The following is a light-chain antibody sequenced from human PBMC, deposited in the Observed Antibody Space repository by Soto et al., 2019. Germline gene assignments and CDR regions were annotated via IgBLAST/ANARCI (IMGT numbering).Light chain of an antibody. CDR3: HHYGYGADT. CDR1: ESVRNNS. Sequence: LILTQSPGTLSLSPGERATLSCRASESVRNNSLAWYQQHPGQAPRLLIFGASSRATGIPDRFTGTGSGADFSLTTSRLEPDDSAVYFCHHYGYGADTFGQGTKLVIK. J-gene: IGKJ2*01. V-gene: IGKV3-20*01. CDR2: GAS.